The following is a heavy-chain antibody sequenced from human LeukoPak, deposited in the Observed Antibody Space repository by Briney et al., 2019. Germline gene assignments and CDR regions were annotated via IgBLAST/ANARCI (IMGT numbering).Heavy chain of an antibody. V-gene: IGHV3-21*01. D-gene: IGHD6-6*01. Sequence: GGSLRLSCAASGFTFSSYSMNWVRQAPGKGLEWVSSISSSSSYIYYADSVKGRFTISRDNAKNSPYLQMNSLRAEDTAVYYCARDQGIAARPAPHDAFDIWGQGTMVTVSS. CDR3: ARDQGIAARPAPHDAFDI. CDR2: ISSSSSYI. J-gene: IGHJ3*02. CDR1: GFTFSSYS.